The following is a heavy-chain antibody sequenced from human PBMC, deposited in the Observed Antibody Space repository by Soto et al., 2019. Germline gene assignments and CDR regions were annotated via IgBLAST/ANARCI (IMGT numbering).Heavy chain of an antibody. D-gene: IGHD3-16*02. CDR3: AKAMGALSPERYDY. CDR2: ISYDGSDK. Sequence: QVQLVESGGGVVQPGRSLRLSCAASGFTFSSYAMHWVRQAPGKGLEWVAVISYDGSDKYYADSVKGRFTISRDNSKNAPNLQMNSLRADDTAVYCCAKAMGALSPERYDYWGRGTLITVSS. J-gene: IGHJ4*02. CDR1: GFTFSSYA. V-gene: IGHV3-30*18.